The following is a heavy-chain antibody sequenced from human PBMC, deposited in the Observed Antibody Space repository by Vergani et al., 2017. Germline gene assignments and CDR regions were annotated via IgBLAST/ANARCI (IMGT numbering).Heavy chain of an antibody. CDR2: IYYSGRT. D-gene: IGHD6-19*01. Sequence: QLQLQESGPGLVKPSATLSLTCSVSGAYIRSSNYYWGWIRQPPGKGLEWIVSIYYSGRTYYNPSLKSRVTISVDTSKNQFSLKLSSVTAADPAVYCCARHSTVEWLVKLGWIDPWGQGILVTVSS. CDR1: GAYIRSSNYY. J-gene: IGHJ5*02. CDR3: ARHSTVEWLVKLGWIDP. V-gene: IGHV4-39*01.